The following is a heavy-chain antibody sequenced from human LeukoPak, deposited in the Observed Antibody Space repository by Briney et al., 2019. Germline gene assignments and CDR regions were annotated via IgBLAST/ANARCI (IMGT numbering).Heavy chain of an antibody. CDR1: GGTFSSYA. J-gene: IGHJ6*03. D-gene: IGHD6-19*01. V-gene: IGHV1-69*06. Sequence: SVKVSCKASGGTFSSYAISWVRQAPGQGLEWMGGIIPIFGTANYAQKFQGRVTITADKSTSTAYMELSSLRSEDTAVYYCARERRQRLYYYYYMDVWGKGTTVTVSS. CDR3: ARERRQRLYYYYYMDV. CDR2: IIPIFGTA.